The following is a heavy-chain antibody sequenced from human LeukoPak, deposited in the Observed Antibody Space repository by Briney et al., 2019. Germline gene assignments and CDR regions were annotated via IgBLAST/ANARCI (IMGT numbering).Heavy chain of an antibody. CDR3: ARGEATLDF. D-gene: IGHD1-26*01. CDR2: ISGSSRTI. CDR1: GFTFSSYA. V-gene: IGHV3-48*02. Sequence: GGSLRLSCAASGFTFSSYAMNWVRQASGKGLEWVSYISGSSRTIYYADSVKGRLTISRDNAKNSLYLQMNGLRDEDMAVYYCARGEATLDFWGQGTLVTVSS. J-gene: IGHJ4*02.